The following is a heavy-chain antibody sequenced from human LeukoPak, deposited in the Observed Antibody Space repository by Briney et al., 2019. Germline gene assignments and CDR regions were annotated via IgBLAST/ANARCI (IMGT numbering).Heavy chain of an antibody. D-gene: IGHD3-3*01. V-gene: IGHV4-38-2*01. Sequence: SETLSLTCAVSGYSISSGYFWGGTRPPPGEGVEGLWITYHSGSTYYNQSVMSRFTISGDTPKNRFSLNMHTLTAPATPVYYFARQLVVYYVFWSSKRGAFDSGGQGTMMTVS. CDR2: TYHSGST. J-gene: IGHJ3*02. CDR3: ARQLVVYYVFWSSKRGAFDS. CDR1: GYSISSGYF.